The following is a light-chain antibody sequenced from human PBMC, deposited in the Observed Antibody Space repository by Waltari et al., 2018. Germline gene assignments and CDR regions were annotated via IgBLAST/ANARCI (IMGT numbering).Light chain of an antibody. CDR3: LSRDISSTRF. CDR2: GQD. V-gene: IGLV3-19*01. J-gene: IGLJ2*01. CDR1: SLRRYS. Sequence: SSELTQDPTVSVALGQTVRITCQGESLRRYSASWYQQRPGQAPVLFFYGQDNRPSGIPDRFSGSTSGDTATLTITGTQAEDEADYYCLSRDISSTRFFGGGTRLTV.